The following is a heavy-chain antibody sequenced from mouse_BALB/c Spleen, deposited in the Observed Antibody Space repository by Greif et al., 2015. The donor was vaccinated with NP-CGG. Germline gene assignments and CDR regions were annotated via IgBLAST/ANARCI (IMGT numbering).Heavy chain of an antibody. CDR2: IRNKANGYTT. CDR3: ARAPPGYFDY. J-gene: IGHJ2*01. V-gene: IGHV7-3*02. Sequence: EVKLQESGGGLVQPGGSLRLSCATSGFTFTDYYMSWVRQPPGKALEWLGFIRNKANGYTTEYSASVKGRFTISRDNSQSILYLQMNTLRAEDSATYYCARAPPGYFDYWGQGTTLTVSS. CDR1: GFTFTDYY.